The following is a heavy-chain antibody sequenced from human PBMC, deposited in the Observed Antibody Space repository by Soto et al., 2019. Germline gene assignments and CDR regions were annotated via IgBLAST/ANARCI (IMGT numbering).Heavy chain of an antibody. CDR2: IIPIFGTA. V-gene: IGHV1-69*01. D-gene: IGHD5-18*01. Sequence: QVQLVQSGAEVKKPGSSVKVSCKASGGTFSSYAINWVRQAPGQGLEWMGGIIPIFGTANYAQKFQGRVTITADESTSTAYMELSSLRSEDTAVYYCARDTGRFGGSYGYVYYYFGMDVWGQGTTVTVSS. CDR3: ARDTGRFGGSYGYVYYYFGMDV. CDR1: GGTFSSYA. J-gene: IGHJ6*02.